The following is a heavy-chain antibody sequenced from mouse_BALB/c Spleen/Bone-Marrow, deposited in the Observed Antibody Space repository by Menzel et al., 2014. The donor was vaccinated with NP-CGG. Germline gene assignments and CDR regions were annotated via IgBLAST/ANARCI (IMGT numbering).Heavy chain of an antibody. D-gene: IGHD2-14*01. CDR2: ISSGSSTI. CDR1: GFTFSSFG. J-gene: IGHJ1*01. V-gene: IGHV5-17*02. CDR3: ARDRYDEYFDV. Sequence: EVNVVESGGGLVQPGGSRKLSCAASGFTFSSFGMHWVRQAPEKGLEWVAYISSGSSTIYYADTVKGRFTISRDSPKNTLFLQMTSLRSEGTAMYYCARDRYDEYFDVWGAGTTVTVSS.